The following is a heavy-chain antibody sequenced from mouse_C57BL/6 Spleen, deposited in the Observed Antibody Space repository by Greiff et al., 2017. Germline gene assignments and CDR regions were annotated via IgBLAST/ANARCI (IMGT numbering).Heavy chain of an antibody. CDR3: ARETTVVATDWYFDV. CDR1: GFTFSSYA. J-gene: IGHJ1*03. CDR2: ISDGGSST. D-gene: IGHD1-1*01. Sequence: EVQLVESGGGLVKPGGSLKLSCAASGFTFSSYAMSWVRQTPEKRLEWVATISDGGSSTYYPDNVKGRFTISRDNAKNNLYLQMSHLKSEDTAMYYCARETTVVATDWYFDVWGTGTTVTVSS. V-gene: IGHV5-4*01.